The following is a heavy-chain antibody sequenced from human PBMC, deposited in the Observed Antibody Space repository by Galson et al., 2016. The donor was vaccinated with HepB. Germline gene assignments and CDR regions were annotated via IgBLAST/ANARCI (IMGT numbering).Heavy chain of an antibody. D-gene: IGHD3-9*01. V-gene: IGHV3-33*01. J-gene: IGHJ3*02. Sequence: SLRLSCAASGFTFSDYGMHWVRQAPGKGLEWAASIWWDENHDSYTDSVKGRFPVSRDNSKNTVHLEMNGLSLEDTAVYSCAREGPQTGTSSFDNWGQGTMVTVSS. CDR1: GFTFSDYG. CDR3: AREGPQTGTSSFDN. CDR2: IWWDENHD.